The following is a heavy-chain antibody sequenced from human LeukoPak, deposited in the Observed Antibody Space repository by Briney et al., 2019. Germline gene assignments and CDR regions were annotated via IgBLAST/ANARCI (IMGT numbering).Heavy chain of an antibody. J-gene: IGHJ5*02. Sequence: PSETLPLTCTVSGGSISSYYWSWIRQPPGKGLERIGYIYYSGSTNYNPSLKSRVTISVDTSKNQFSLKLSSVTAADTAVYYCARHGSSGWYSGWFDPWGQGTLVTVSS. CDR1: GGSISSYY. V-gene: IGHV4-59*01. D-gene: IGHD6-19*01. CDR2: IYYSGST. CDR3: ARHGSSGWYSGWFDP.